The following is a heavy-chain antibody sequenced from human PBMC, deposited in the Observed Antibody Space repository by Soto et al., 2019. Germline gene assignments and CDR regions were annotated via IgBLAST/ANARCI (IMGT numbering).Heavy chain of an antibody. CDR1: GFTFSSYG. CDR2: ISYDGSNK. V-gene: IGHV3-30*18. CDR3: AKDSTKYYYDSSGYYYYFDY. J-gene: IGHJ4*02. D-gene: IGHD3-22*01. Sequence: QVQLVESGGGVVQPGRSLRLSCAASGFTFSSYGMHWVRQAPGKGLEWVAVISYDGSNKYYADSVKGRFTISRDNSQNTLYLQMNSLRAEDTAVYYCAKDSTKYYYDSSGYYYYFDYWGQGTLVTVSS.